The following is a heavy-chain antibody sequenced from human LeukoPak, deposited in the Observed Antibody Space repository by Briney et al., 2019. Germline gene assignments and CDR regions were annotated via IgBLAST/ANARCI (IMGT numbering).Heavy chain of an antibody. CDR1: GFTFSSYA. V-gene: IGHV3-15*01. CDR3: ATPGRIPEAANWFDP. J-gene: IGHJ5*02. Sequence: GRSLRLSCAASGFTFSSYAMHWVRQAPGKGLEWVGHIKSRTDGGTTDYAAPVKGRFTISRDDSENTLYLQMNSLKTEDTAVYYCATPGRIPEAANWFDPWGQGTLVTVSS. CDR2: IKSRTDGGTT. D-gene: IGHD6-13*01.